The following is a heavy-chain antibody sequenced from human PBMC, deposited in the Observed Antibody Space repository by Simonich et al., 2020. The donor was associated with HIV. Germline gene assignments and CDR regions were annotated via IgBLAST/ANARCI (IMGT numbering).Heavy chain of an antibody. V-gene: IGHV4-34*01. D-gene: IGHD4-17*01. J-gene: IGHJ4*02. CDR1: GGSFSGYY. Sequence: QVQLQQWGAGLLKPSETLSLTCAVYGGSFSGYYWSWIRQPPGKGLEWIGEIKHSGSTNNNPPLKSRVTISVDTSKNQFSLKLSSVTAADTAVYYCARRHPTTVTTPYFDYWGQGTLVTVSS. CDR2: IKHSGST. CDR3: ARRHPTTVTTPYFDY.